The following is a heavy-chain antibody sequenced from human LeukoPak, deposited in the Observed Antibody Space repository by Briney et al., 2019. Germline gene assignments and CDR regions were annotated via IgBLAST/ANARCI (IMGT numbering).Heavy chain of an antibody. CDR1: GYTFTSYD. CDR2: MNPNSGNT. V-gene: IGHV1-8*03. CDR3: ARRKITIFGVVIPFDP. Sequence: GASVKVSCKASGYTFTSYDINWVRQATGQGLEWMGWMNPNSGNTGYAQKFQGRVTITRNTSISTAYMELSSLRSEDTAVYYCARRKITIFGVVIPFDPWGQGTLVTVSS. J-gene: IGHJ5*02. D-gene: IGHD3-3*01.